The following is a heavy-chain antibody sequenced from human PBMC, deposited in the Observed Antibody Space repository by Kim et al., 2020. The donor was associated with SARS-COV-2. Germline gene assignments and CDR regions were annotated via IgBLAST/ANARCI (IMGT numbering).Heavy chain of an antibody. CDR3: TTGPDEMIVVVTSVDY. V-gene: IGHV3-15*01. J-gene: IGHJ4*02. Sequence: PVKGGFPISSDDSKNTLYLQMNSLKTEDTAVYYCTTGPDEMIVVVTSVDYWGQGTLVTVSS. D-gene: IGHD3-22*01.